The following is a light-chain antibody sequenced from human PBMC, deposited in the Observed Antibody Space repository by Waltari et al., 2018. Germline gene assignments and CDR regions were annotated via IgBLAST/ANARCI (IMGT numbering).Light chain of an antibody. CDR2: AAS. V-gene: IGKV1-6*01. CDR3: QHYYDNPYS. J-gene: IGKJ2*03. Sequence: IQMTQSPSALSASVGDRVTISCRASQNIYSNLAWYQQKPGKDPKLLIFAASSLQRGIPSRFSGSGSGTDFTLTISSLQPEDSAAYYCQHYYDNPYSFGQGTKVEIK. CDR1: QNIYSN.